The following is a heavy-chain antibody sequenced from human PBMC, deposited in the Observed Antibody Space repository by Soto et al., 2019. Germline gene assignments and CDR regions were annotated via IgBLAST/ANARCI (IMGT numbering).Heavy chain of an antibody. V-gene: IGHV3-66*01. CDR2: IYSAGST. D-gene: IGHD6-19*01. Sequence: EVQLVESGGGLVQPGGSLRLCCAASVTVTSNYMTWVRQAPGKGLEWVSVIYSAGSTYYADSVKGRFTISRDNSRNTLYLQMNGLRAEDTAVYYCARDTVAVAGKDYWGQGTLVTVSS. J-gene: IGHJ4*02. CDR3: ARDTVAVAGKDY. CDR1: VTVTSNY.